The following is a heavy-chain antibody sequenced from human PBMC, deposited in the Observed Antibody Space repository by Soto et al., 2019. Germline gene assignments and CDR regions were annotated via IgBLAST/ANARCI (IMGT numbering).Heavy chain of an antibody. CDR1: GGSFSGYY. V-gene: IGHV4-34*01. CDR3: ARGLRFLGSDY. Sequence: QVQLQQWGAGLLKPSETLSLTCAVYGGSFSGYYWSWIRQPPGKGLEWIGEINHSGSTNYNPSLKSRVTISVDTSKNQFSLKLSSVTAADTAVYYCARGLRFLGSDYWGPGTLVTVSS. J-gene: IGHJ4*02. D-gene: IGHD3-3*01. CDR2: INHSGST.